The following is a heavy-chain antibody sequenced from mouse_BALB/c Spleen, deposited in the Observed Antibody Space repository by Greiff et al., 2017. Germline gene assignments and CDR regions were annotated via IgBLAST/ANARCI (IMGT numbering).Heavy chain of an antibody. CDR2: IDPYTGGT. V-gene: IGHV1S135*01. J-gene: IGHJ2*01. CDR1: GYSFTDYN. CDR3: ARGALNWDGPIDY. Sequence: EVQLQQSGPELVKPGASVKVSCKASGYSFTDYNMYWVKQSHGRRLEWIGYIDPYTGGTSYNQKFKGKTTLTVDKSSSTAFMHLNSLTSEDSAVYYCARGALNWDGPIDYWGQGTTLTVSS. D-gene: IGHD4-1*01.